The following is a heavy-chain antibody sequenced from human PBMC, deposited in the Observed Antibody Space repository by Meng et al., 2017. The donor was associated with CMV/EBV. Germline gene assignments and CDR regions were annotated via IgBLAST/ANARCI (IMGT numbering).Heavy chain of an antibody. CDR2: INPNDDT. Sequence: QVQLGQSGAGVKKHGAYVNVSFKASGYTVTDYYIHWVRQAPGQWLEWMGWINPNDDTNYAQNFQGRVTMTRDMSINTVYMELSRLTSDDTAVYYCARSSGWSRFDYWGLGTLVTVSS. J-gene: IGHJ4*02. D-gene: IGHD6-19*01. CDR3: ARSSGWSRFDY. CDR1: GYTVTDYY. V-gene: IGHV1-2*02.